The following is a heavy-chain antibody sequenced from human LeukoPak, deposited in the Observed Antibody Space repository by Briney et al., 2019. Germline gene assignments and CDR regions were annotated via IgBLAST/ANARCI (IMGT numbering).Heavy chain of an antibody. Sequence: GGSLRLSCAASGFTFSSYGMHWVRQAPGKGLEWVAVISYDGSNKYYADSVKGRFTISRDNSKNTLYLQMNSLRAEDTAVYYCARSVMTGSTTRAFDMWGQGTMVTVSS. V-gene: IGHV3-30*03. D-gene: IGHD2/OR15-2a*01. CDR3: ARSVMTGSTTRAFDM. J-gene: IGHJ3*02. CDR2: ISYDGSNK. CDR1: GFTFSSYG.